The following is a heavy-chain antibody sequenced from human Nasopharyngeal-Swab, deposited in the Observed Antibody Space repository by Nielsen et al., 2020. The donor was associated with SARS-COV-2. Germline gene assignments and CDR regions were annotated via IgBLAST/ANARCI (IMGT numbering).Heavy chain of an antibody. CDR2: ISAYNGNT. CDR1: GYNFTRHG. Sequence: ASVKVSCKASGYNFTRHGISWVRQAPGQGLEWMGWISAYNGNTHYAQKLQGRVTMTTDTSTSTAYMELRSLRSDDTAVYYCARDQVAAAAYGTFDYWGQGSLVTVSS. CDR3: ARDQVAAAAYGTFDY. V-gene: IGHV1-18*01. D-gene: IGHD6-13*01. J-gene: IGHJ4*02.